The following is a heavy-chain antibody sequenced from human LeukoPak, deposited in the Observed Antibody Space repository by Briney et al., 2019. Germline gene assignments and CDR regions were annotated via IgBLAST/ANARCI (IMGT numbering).Heavy chain of an antibody. CDR2: IYYSGST. CDR1: GGSISSYY. J-gene: IGHJ4*02. Sequence: SETLSLTCTVSGGSISSYYWSWNRQPPRKGLEWIGYIYYSGSTNYNPSLKSRVTISVDTSKNQFSLKLSSVTAADTAVYYCARTPYSSSRGYFDYWGQGTLVTVSS. D-gene: IGHD6-13*01. V-gene: IGHV4-59*01. CDR3: ARTPYSSSRGYFDY.